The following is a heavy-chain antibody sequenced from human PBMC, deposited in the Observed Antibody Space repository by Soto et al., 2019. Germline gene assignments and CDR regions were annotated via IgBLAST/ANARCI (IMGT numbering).Heavy chain of an antibody. V-gene: IGHV1-46*03. D-gene: IGHD4-17*01. Sequence: VKVSCKASGYTFTSYYMHWVRQAPGQGLEWMGIINPSGGSTSYAQKFQGRVTMTRDTSTSTVYMELSSLRSEDTAVYYCAPVPTVTTRAFDIWGQGTMVTVSS. CDR2: INPSGGST. J-gene: IGHJ3*02. CDR3: APVPTVTTRAFDI. CDR1: GYTFTSYY.